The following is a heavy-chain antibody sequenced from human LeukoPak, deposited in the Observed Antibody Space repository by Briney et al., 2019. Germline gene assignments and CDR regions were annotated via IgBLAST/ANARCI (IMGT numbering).Heavy chain of an antibody. J-gene: IGHJ4*02. D-gene: IGHD3-22*01. CDR1: GFTFGAYT. V-gene: IGHV3-21*01. CDR2: IFSRSESI. CDR3: ARDFFHSSDSRPFDY. Sequence: GGSLRLSYAASGFTFGAYTINWVRQAPGEGLEWVSCIFSRSESILYADSVKGRFTISRDNAKNSLYLQMDSLRVEDTAVYYCARDFFHSSDSRPFDYWGQGTLVTVSS.